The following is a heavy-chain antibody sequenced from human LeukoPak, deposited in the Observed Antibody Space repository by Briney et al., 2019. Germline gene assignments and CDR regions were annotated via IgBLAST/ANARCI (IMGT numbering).Heavy chain of an antibody. CDR1: GGSISSYY. D-gene: IGHD5/OR15-5a*01. CDR3: ARDGAYMSKVWFDP. CDR2: IYTSGST. V-gene: IGHV4-4*07. Sequence: SETLSLTCTVSGGSISSYYWSWIRQPAGKGLEWIGRIYTSGSTNYNPSLKSRVTMSVDTSKDQFSLKLSSVTAADTAVYYCARDGAYMSKVWFDPWGQGTLVTVSS. J-gene: IGHJ5*02.